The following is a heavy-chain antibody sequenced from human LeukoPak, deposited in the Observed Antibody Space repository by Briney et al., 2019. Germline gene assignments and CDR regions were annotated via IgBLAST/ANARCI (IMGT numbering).Heavy chain of an antibody. D-gene: IGHD3-10*01. Sequence: GGSLRLSCAASGFTFSSYGMHWVRQAPGKGLEWMAFIRYDGSNKYYADSVKGRFTISRDNSKNTLYLQMNSLRAEDTAVYYCAKDSEFYYYYYYMDVWGKGTTVTISS. J-gene: IGHJ6*03. V-gene: IGHV3-30*02. CDR1: GFTFSSYG. CDR2: IRYDGSNK. CDR3: AKDSEFYYYYYYMDV.